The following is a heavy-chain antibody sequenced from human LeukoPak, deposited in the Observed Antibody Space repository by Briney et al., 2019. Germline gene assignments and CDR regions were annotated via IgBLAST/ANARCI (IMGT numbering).Heavy chain of an antibody. CDR3: AKGSYYDSSGSFYFDY. CDR2: ISGSGDNT. V-gene: IGHV3-23*01. Sequence: GGSLRLSCAASGFTFSSYAMSWVRQAPGKGLEWVSGISGSGDNTYYADSVKGRFAISRDNSKNTLYVQVNSLGTEDTAAYYCAKGSYYDSSGSFYFDYWGQGTLVTASS. CDR1: GFTFSSYA. D-gene: IGHD3-22*01. J-gene: IGHJ4*02.